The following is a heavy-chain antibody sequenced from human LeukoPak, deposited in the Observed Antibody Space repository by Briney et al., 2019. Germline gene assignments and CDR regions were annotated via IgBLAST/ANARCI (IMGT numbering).Heavy chain of an antibody. CDR1: GFTFSSYS. Sequence: GGSLRLSCAASGFTFSSYSMNWVRQAPGKGLEWVSSISSSSTIYYADSVKGRFTISRDNAKNSLYLQMNSLRAENTAVYYCARSHITAMVGGHYFDYWGQGTLVTVSS. D-gene: IGHD5-18*01. J-gene: IGHJ4*02. CDR3: ARSHITAMVGGHYFDY. CDR2: ISSSSTI. V-gene: IGHV3-48*01.